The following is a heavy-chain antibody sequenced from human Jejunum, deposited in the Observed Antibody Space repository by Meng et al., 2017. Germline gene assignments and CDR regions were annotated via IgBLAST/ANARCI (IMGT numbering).Heavy chain of an antibody. D-gene: IGHD3-22*01. J-gene: IGHJ4*02. Sequence: ESLKISCAASGFSFSCSSIHWVRQASGRGLEWVGRIKPRGQNYATAYAEAVKGRFTISRDDSKNTAYLQMNSLTIEDTAIYFCSSLYYSESNNYYYAAWGQGTLVTVSS. CDR2: IKPRGQNYAT. V-gene: IGHV3-73*01. CDR3: SSLYYSESNNYYYAA. CDR1: GFSFSCSS.